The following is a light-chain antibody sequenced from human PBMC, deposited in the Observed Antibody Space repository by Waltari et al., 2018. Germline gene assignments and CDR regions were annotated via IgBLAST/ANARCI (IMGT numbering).Light chain of an antibody. Sequence: DIVMTQSPDSLAVSLGERATFNCKSSQSVLFSSNNKNYLGWYQQKPGQTPKLLISWASTRESGVPDRFSGSGSGTDFTLTISSLQAEDVALYYCQQYYSAPLTFGGGTKVEIK. CDR2: WAS. CDR3: QQYYSAPLT. CDR1: QSVLFSSNNKNY. V-gene: IGKV4-1*01. J-gene: IGKJ4*01.